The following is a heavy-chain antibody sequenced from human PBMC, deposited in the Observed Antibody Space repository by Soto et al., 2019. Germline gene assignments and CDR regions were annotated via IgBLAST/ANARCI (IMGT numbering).Heavy chain of an antibody. D-gene: IGHD6-6*01. CDR2: ISYDGSNK. Sequence: GGSLRLSCAASGFTFSSYGMHWVRQAPGKGLEWVAVISYDGSNKYYADSVKGRFTIPRDNSKNTLYPQMNSLRAEDTAVYYCAKDSRPGIAARKGYYYCYGMDVWGQGTTVTVSS. CDR1: GFTFSSYG. V-gene: IGHV3-30*18. J-gene: IGHJ6*02. CDR3: AKDSRPGIAARKGYYYCYGMDV.